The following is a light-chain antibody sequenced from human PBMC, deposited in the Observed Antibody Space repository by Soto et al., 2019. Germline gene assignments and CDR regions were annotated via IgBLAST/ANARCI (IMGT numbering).Light chain of an antibody. CDR1: QSVPKNY. Sequence: EIVLTQSPGTLSLSPGERATLSCRASQSVPKNYLAWYQHKPGQAPRLLIDDASRRATGIPDRFSGSGSGTDFTLTISRLEPEDFAVYYWQQCSIVPLTFGGGTKVEIK. CDR2: DAS. CDR3: QQCSIVPLT. J-gene: IGKJ4*02. V-gene: IGKV3D-20*02.